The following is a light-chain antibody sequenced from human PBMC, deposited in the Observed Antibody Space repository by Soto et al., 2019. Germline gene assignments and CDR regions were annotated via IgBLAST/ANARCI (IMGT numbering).Light chain of an antibody. Sequence: QSVLTQPPSVSGAPGQRVTISCTGSSSNIGAAYDVHWYQQQLPGTAPKLLIYGNSKRPSGVPDRFSGSKSGTSASLAITGLQAEDEADYYCQSYDSSLSGSVFGGGTKVTVL. V-gene: IGLV1-40*01. J-gene: IGLJ2*01. CDR2: GNS. CDR3: QSYDSSLSGSV. CDR1: SSNIGAAYD.